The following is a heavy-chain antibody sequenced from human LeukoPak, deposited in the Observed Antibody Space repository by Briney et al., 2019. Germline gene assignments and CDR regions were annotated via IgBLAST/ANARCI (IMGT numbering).Heavy chain of an antibody. Sequence: GGSLRLSCAASGFTFSSYAMHWVRQAPGKGLEWVAVISYDGSNKYYADSVKGRFTISRDNSKNTLYLQMNSLRAEDTAVYYCARDPALYSSSWYENWFDPWGRGTLVTVSS. CDR1: GFTFSSYA. J-gene: IGHJ5*02. CDR2: ISYDGSNK. D-gene: IGHD6-13*01. CDR3: ARDPALYSSSWYENWFDP. V-gene: IGHV3-30-3*01.